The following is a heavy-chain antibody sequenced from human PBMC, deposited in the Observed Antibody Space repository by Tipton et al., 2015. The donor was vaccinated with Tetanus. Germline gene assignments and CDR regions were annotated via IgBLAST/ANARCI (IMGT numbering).Heavy chain of an antibody. CDR2: VSGAGGSK. V-gene: IGHV3-9*01. Sequence: SLRLSCVGSGFTFNDFAIHWVRQVSGKGLGWVSAVSGAGGSKVYADSVKGRFTISRDNANNSLYLQMSSLRPEDTALYYCARAVRGRDVFDVWGQGTVVTVSS. CDR3: ARAVRGRDVFDV. J-gene: IGHJ3*01. D-gene: IGHD3-10*01. CDR1: GFTFNDFA.